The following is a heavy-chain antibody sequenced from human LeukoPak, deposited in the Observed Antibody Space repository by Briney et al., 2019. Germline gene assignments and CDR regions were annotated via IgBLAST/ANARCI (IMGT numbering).Heavy chain of an antibody. CDR3: ARVDSGVSPFDY. CDR2: ISSSSSTI. J-gene: IGHJ4*02. D-gene: IGHD2-15*01. Sequence: GGSLRLSCTASGFMFSSNGMNWVRQAPGKGLEWVAYISSSSSTIYYADSVKGRFTISRDNAKNSLYLQMNRLRDEDTAVYYCARVDSGVSPFDYWGQGTLVTVSS. V-gene: IGHV3-48*02. CDR1: GFMFSSNG.